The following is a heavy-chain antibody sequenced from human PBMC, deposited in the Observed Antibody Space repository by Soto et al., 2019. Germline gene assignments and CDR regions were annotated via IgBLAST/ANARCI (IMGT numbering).Heavy chain of an antibody. CDR3: ASHYDMWSGYLSPVDY. J-gene: IGHJ4*02. CDR1: GYTLSGYY. Sequence: QVQLVEPGGDLVKRGGSLRLSCAASGYTLSGYYMSWIRQAPGKGLVWISYIDTSSTTIYYAESVKGRFTISRDNAKNSLYLEMNSLRDEDTAVYYCASHYDMWSGYLSPVDYWGQGTLVTVSS. D-gene: IGHD3-3*01. CDR2: IDTSSTTI. V-gene: IGHV3-11*01.